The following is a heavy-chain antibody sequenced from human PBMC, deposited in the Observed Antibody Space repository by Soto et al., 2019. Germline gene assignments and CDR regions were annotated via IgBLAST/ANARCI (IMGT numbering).Heavy chain of an antibody. Sequence: EVQLVESGGGLVKPGGSLRLSCAASGFTFSNAWMSWVRQAPGKGLEWVGRIKSKTDGETTDYAAPVKGRFTISRDDSKNTLYLQMNSLKTEDTAVYYCTQGLLYHPAFDIWGQGTMVTVSS. J-gene: IGHJ3*02. V-gene: IGHV3-15*01. CDR2: IKSKTDGETT. CDR3: TQGLLYHPAFDI. CDR1: GFTFSNAW. D-gene: IGHD2-15*01.